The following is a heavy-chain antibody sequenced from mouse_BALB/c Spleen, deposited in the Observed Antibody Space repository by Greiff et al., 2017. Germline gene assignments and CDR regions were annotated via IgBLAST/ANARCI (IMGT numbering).Heavy chain of an antibody. D-gene: IGHD2-1*01. CDR1: GYSITSDYA. J-gene: IGHJ4*01. V-gene: IGHV3-2*02. CDR3: ARGVKEYYYAMDY. CDR2: ISYSGST. Sequence: VQLQQSGPGLVKPSQSLSLTCTVTGYSITSDYAWNWIRQFPGNKLVWMGYISYSGSTSYNPSLKSRISITRDTSKNQFFLQLNSVTTEDTATYYCARGVKEYYYAMDYWGQGTSVTVSS.